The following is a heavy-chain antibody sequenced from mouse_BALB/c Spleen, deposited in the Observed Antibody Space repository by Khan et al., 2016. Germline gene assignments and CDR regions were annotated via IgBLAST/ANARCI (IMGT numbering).Heavy chain of an antibody. CDR3: ARSKGWLLRGY. D-gene: IGHD2-3*01. CDR2: INTETGEP. V-gene: IGHV9-2-1*01. Sequence: QIQLVQSGPELKKPGETVKISCKATGYTFTDYSMHWVKQAPGKGLKWMGWINTETGEPTYADDFKGRFAFSLETSASTAYLQINNLKNDEPATXFCARSKGWLLRGYWGQGTTLTVSS. CDR1: GYTFTDYS. J-gene: IGHJ2*01.